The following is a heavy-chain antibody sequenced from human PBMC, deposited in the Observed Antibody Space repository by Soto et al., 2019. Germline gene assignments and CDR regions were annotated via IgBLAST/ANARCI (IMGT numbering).Heavy chain of an antibody. V-gene: IGHV3-30*03. D-gene: IGHD2-2*01. Sequence: PGGSLRLSCAASGFTFSSYGMHWVRQAPGKGLEWVAVISYDGSNKYYADSVKGRFTISRDNSKNTLYLQMNSLRAEDTAVYYCASSLDYCSSTSCHRYYYYYGMDVWGQGTTVTVS. CDR3: ASSLDYCSSTSCHRYYYYYGMDV. CDR1: GFTFSSYG. J-gene: IGHJ6*02. CDR2: ISYDGSNK.